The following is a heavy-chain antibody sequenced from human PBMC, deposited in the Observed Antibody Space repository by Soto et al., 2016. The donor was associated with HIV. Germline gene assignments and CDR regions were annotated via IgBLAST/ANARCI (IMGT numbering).Heavy chain of an antibody. CDR1: GFTVDSTY. V-gene: IGHV3-53*02. CDR3: ATGDYGLNV. Sequence: EVQLVETGGGLVRPGGSLRLSCAASGFTVDSTYMNWVRQAPGKGLEWVSVILSGTNTYYADSVKGRFTISRDNSKNTLYLHMNNLRADDTATYFCATGDYGLNVWAEGPRSPSR. J-gene: IGHJ6*02. D-gene: IGHD3-10*01. CDR2: ILSGTNT.